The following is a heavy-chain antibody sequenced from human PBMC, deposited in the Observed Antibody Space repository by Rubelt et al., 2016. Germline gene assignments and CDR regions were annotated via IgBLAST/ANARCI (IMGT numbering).Heavy chain of an antibody. V-gene: IGHV1-46*01. Sequence: QVQLVQSGAEVRKPGASVSISCKPSGHNFIGSHIHWVRQAPGHGLEWMGIITSSGGSTSYARKFQGRVSLTRDTLELNSLRPEDTAVYFCAARHGTQTYGAFELWGQGTKVTVSS. CDR1: GHNFIGSH. CDR2: ITSSGGST. D-gene: IGHD6-13*01. CDR3: AARHGTQTYGAFEL. J-gene: IGHJ3*01.